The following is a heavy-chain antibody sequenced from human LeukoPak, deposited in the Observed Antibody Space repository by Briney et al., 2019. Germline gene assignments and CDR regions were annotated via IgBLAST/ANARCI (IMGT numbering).Heavy chain of an antibody. V-gene: IGHV1-24*01. Sequence: ASVKVSCKVSGYTLTELSMHWVRQAPGKGLEWMGGFDPEGGETIYAQKFQGRVTMTEDTSTDTAYMELSSLRSEDTAVYYCATWGPSWRWSGGWFDPWGQGTLVTVSS. CDR3: ATWGPSWRWSGGWFDP. J-gene: IGHJ5*02. CDR2: FDPEGGET. CDR1: GYTLTELS. D-gene: IGHD2-2*01.